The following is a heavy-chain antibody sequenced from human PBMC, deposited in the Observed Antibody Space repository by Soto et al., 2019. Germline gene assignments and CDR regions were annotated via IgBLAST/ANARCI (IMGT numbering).Heavy chain of an antibody. D-gene: IGHD3-3*01. CDR3: ARDLITIFGVVITTYYYYGMDV. CDR1: GYTFTSYG. J-gene: IGHJ6*02. Sequence: ASVKVSCKASGYTFTSYGISWVRQAPGQGLEWMGWISAYNGNTNYAQKLQGRVTMTTDTSTSTAYMELRSLRSDDTAVYYCARDLITIFGVVITTYYYYGMDVWGQGTTVTVSS. V-gene: IGHV1-18*01. CDR2: ISAYNGNT.